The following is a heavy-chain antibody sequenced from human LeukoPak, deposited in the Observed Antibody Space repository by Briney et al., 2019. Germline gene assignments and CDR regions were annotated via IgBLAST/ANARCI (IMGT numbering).Heavy chain of an antibody. Sequence: SETLSLTCAVYGGSLSGYYWSWIRQPPGKGLEWIGEINHSGSTNYNPSLKSRVTISVDTSKNQFSLKLSSVTAADTAVYYCARGGWLHLYDYWGQGTLVTVSS. V-gene: IGHV4-34*01. CDR1: GGSLSGYY. D-gene: IGHD5-24*01. CDR3: ARGGWLHLYDY. CDR2: INHSGST. J-gene: IGHJ4*02.